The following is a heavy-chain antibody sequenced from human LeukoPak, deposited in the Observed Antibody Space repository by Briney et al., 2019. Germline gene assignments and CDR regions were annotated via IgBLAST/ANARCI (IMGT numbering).Heavy chain of an antibody. CDR1: GYTFTSYD. D-gene: IGHD3-10*01. CDR3: AIRFSRGSGSAIDY. CDR2: MNPNSGNT. J-gene: IGHJ4*02. Sequence: ASVKVSCKASGYTFTSYDINWVRQATGQGLEWMGWMNPNSGNTGYAQKFQGRVTMTRNTSISTAYMELSSLRSGDTAVYYCAIRFSRGSGSAIDYWGQGTLVTVSS. V-gene: IGHV1-8*01.